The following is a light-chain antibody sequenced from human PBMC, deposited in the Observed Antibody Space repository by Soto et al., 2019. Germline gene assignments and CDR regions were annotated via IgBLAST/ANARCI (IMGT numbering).Light chain of an antibody. J-gene: IGKJ3*01. CDR3: QQTNSLPLT. CDR2: ATS. V-gene: IGKV1-12*01. CDR1: QAISNW. Sequence: DIQMTQSPSSVSASVGDRVTITCRASQAISNWLAWYQQKPGKAPKLLIYATSSLQSGVPSRFAGRGAGRDLTLTISRLQPEECATYYCQQTNSLPLTCSPGTRVDIK.